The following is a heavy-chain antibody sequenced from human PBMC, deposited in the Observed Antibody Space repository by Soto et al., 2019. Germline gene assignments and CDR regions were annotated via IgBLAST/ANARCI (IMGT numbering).Heavy chain of an antibody. Sequence: EVQLVDSEEGLLRLGGSWRLSCEASGSIFTTSTMSWVRQAPGKGLEGISSITITGETTHYADSVKGRFTISRENSRNTVYLQMNSLRVDDTAVYYWAKGGGGDHGYWGQGTLVAVSS. V-gene: IGHV3-23*04. CDR2: ITITGETT. CDR3: AKGGGGDHGY. D-gene: IGHD2-21*02. J-gene: IGHJ4*02. CDR1: GSIFTTST.